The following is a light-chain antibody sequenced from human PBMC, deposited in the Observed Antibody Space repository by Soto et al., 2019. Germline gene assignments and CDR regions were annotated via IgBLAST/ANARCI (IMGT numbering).Light chain of an antibody. V-gene: IGKV3-20*01. CDR3: QQYGSSPLT. CDR1: QSVSSNY. J-gene: IGKJ1*01. CDR2: GAS. Sequence: EIVLTQSPGTLSLSPGERATLSCRASQSVSSNYLAWYQQKPGQAPSLLIYGASSRATGIPDRSSGSGSGTDFTLTISRLEPEDFAVYYCQQYGSSPLTFGQGTKVDIK.